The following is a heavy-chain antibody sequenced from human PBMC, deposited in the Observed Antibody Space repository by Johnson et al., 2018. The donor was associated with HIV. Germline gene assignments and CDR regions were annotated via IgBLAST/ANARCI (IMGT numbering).Heavy chain of an antibody. CDR3: AKDKDAFDI. V-gene: IGHV3-30*18. J-gene: IGHJ3*02. CDR1: GFTFSSYG. Sequence: QVQLVESGGGVVQPGRSLRLSCVASGFTFSSYGMHWVRQAPGKGLEWVAIVSYDGSKKYYPDSVKGRFTISRDNAKNSLYLQMNSLRAEDTAVYYCAKDKDAFDIWGQGTMVTVSS. CDR2: VSYDGSKK.